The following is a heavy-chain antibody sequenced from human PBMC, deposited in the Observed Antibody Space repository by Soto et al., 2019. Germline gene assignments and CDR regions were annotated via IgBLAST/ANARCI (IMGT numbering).Heavy chain of an antibody. J-gene: IGHJ4*02. Sequence: QVQLQESGPGLVKPSETLSLTCTVSGGSISSYYWRWIRQHAGKGLEWIGRIYTRGSTNYNPSLRSRVTLSGDTSKNQFSLKRSSVTAADTAVYYCARELNGGYSCSWFHFDYWGQGTLVTVS. V-gene: IGHV4-4*07. D-gene: IGHD6-13*01. CDR3: ARELNGGYSCSWFHFDY. CDR1: GGSISSYY. CDR2: IYTRGST.